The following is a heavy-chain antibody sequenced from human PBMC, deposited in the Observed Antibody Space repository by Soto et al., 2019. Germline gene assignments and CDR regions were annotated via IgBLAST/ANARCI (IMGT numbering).Heavy chain of an antibody. CDR1: GYTFTNYA. J-gene: IGHJ2*01. D-gene: IGHD2-21*01. CDR3: ARDKGIPYCGGVCYSGCYFDR. V-gene: IGHV1-3*01. Sequence: QVQLVQTGAEVKEPRASVKVSCRASGYTFTNYAIPSVRQAPGQRLQWKGWLNPGNGTTKSPEKLPGRVTITRDTSAWTTYMCMSRLRLEVTAVYFVARDKGIPYCGGVCYSGCYFDRWGRGTLVTVSS. CDR2: LNPGNGTT.